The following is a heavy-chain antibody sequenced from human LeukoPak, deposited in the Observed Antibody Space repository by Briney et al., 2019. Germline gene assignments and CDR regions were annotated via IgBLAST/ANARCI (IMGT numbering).Heavy chain of an antibody. V-gene: IGHV3-23*01. CDR3: ARDLGLGVIDY. Sequence: GGSLRLSCAASGFTFSSYAMSWVRQAPGKGLEWVSVISGSGGSTYSADSVKGRFTISRDNSKNTLYLQMNSLRAEDTAVYYCARDLGLGVIDYWGQGTLVIVSS. CDR1: GFTFSSYA. D-gene: IGHD3-16*01. J-gene: IGHJ4*02. CDR2: ISGSGGST.